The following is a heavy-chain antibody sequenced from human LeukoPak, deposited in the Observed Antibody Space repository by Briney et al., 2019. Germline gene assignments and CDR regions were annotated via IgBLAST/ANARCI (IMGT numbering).Heavy chain of an antibody. D-gene: IGHD3-22*01. CDR3: ARVIPDYYDSSGYPLFFDY. V-gene: IGHV1-18*01. Sequence: ASVKVSCKASGYTFSNYGISWVRQRPGQGLEWLGLISAYNGNTHYAQKLQGRVTLTTDTSTSTAYMEVRSLRSDDTAVYFCARVIPDYYDSSGYPLFFDYWGQGTLVTVSS. CDR2: ISAYNGNT. J-gene: IGHJ4*02. CDR1: GYTFSNYG.